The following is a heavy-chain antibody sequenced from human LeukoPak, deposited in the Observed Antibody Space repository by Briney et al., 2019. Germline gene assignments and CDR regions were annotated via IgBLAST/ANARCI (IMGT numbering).Heavy chain of an antibody. CDR1: GYTFTDYD. CDR2: MNPNSGNT. D-gene: IGHD1-1*01. CDR3: ARAESRDTTAAPYYFDY. V-gene: IGHV1-8*01. Sequence: SSVKVSCKTSGYTFTDYDINWVRPATGQGGEWMGWMNPNSGNTGYAPKFQGRVPMTRNTSISTGYMEMSLLTSEDTAVYYCARAESRDTTAAPYYFDYWGQGTLVTVSS. J-gene: IGHJ4*02.